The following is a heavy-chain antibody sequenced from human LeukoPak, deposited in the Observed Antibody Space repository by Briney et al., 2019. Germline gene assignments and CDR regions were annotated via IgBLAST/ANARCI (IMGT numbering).Heavy chain of an antibody. CDR2: IHYSGIT. CDR1: GGSISSGGYY. V-gene: IGHV4-31*03. Sequence: PSQTLSLTCTVSGGSISSGGYYWSWIRQHPGEGLEWIVYIHYSGITYYNPSLKSRVTISVATSKNQFSLKLTSVTAADTAVYYCANYDSSGYYTFAFWGQGTLVTVSS. CDR3: ANYDSSGYYTFAF. J-gene: IGHJ4*02. D-gene: IGHD3-22*01.